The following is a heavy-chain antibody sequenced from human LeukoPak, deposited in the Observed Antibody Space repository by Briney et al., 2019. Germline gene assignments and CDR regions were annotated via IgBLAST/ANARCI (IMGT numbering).Heavy chain of an antibody. Sequence: SQTLSLTCTVSGISISSDDYYWSWIRQPPGKGLEWIGYIYHSGNTYYNPSLKSRVTISLDRSQNQFSLNLSSVTAADTAVYYCARDPLPPATVTTTGGHWGQGTLVTVSS. V-gene: IGHV4-30-2*01. CDR3: ARDPLPPATVTTTGGH. J-gene: IGHJ4*02. CDR2: IYHSGNT. CDR1: GISISSDDYY. D-gene: IGHD4-11*01.